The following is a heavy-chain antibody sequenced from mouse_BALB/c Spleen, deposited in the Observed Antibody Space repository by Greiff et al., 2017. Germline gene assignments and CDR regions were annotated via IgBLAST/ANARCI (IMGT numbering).Heavy chain of an antibody. CDR2: IRLKSNNYAT. CDR3: TRGEAWFAY. CDR1: GFTFSNYW. J-gene: IGHJ3*01. Sequence: EVKVEESGGGLVQPGGSMKLSCVASGFTFSNYWMNWVSQSPEKGLEWVAEIRLKSNNYATHYAESVKGRFTISRDDSKSSVYLQMNNLRAEDTGIYYCTRGEAWFAYWGQGTLVTVSA. V-gene: IGHV6-6*02.